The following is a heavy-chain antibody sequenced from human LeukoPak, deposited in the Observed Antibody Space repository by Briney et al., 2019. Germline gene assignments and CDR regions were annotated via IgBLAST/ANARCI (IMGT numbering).Heavy chain of an antibody. CDR1: GFTFNNAW. Sequence: GGSLRLSCAASGFTFNNAWMSWVRQVPGKGLVWVSRINDDGSATFYADSVKGRFTISRDNAKNTLFLQINSLRAEDTAVYYCAREILAPGKTHDYWGQGTLVTVSS. CDR3: AREILAPGKTHDY. V-gene: IGHV3-74*01. J-gene: IGHJ4*02. CDR2: INDDGSAT.